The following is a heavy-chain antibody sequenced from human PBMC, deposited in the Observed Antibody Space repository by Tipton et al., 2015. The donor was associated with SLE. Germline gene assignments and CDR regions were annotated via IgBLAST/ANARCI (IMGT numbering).Heavy chain of an antibody. CDR2: VSSDATTT. CDR1: GFTFSSSW. V-gene: IGHV3-74*01. CDR3: AKDGSGWSIN. D-gene: IGHD6-19*01. J-gene: IGHJ4*02. Sequence: SLRLSCAASGFTFSSSWMNWVRQAPGKGLVWVSSVSSDATTTTYADSVKGRFTTSRDNAKNTVYLQMSSLRAEDTAVYYCAKDGSGWSINWGQGTLVTVSS.